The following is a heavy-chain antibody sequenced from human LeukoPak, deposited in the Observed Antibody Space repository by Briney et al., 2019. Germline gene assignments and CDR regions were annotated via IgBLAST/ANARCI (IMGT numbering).Heavy chain of an antibody. CDR3: ARFLAKTSDY. V-gene: IGHV3-74*01. Sequence: GGSLRLSCVAYGFIFRSYGMNLVRQAPGEGLEWVSGIYTNGRDTRYADSVKGRFTISRDNAKNTLYLQMNSLRAEDTAVYYCARFLAKTSDYWGQGTLVTVSS. CDR2: IYTNGRDT. CDR1: GFIFRSYG. J-gene: IGHJ4*02.